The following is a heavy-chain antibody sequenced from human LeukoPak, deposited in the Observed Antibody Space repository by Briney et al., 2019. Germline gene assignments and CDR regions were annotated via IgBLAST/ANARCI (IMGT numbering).Heavy chain of an antibody. CDR1: GYTFTGYY. Sequence: ASVKVSCKASGYTFTGYYMHWVRQAPGQGLEWMGRINPNSGGTNYAQKFQGRVTMTRDTSISTAYMELSRLRSDDTAVYYCARVPLVAGTGLSLDYWGQGTLVTVSS. J-gene: IGHJ4*02. CDR2: INPNSGGT. D-gene: IGHD6-19*01. CDR3: ARVPLVAGTGLSLDY. V-gene: IGHV1-2*06.